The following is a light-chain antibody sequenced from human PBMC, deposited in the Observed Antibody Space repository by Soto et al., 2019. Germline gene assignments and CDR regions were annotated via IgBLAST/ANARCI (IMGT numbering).Light chain of an antibody. CDR2: GAS. CDR1: QSVSSSF. V-gene: IGKV3-20*01. J-gene: IGKJ1*01. CDR3: QQYDSSPWT. Sequence: EIVLTQSPGTLSLSPGERATLSCRASQSVSSSFLAWYQQKPGQAPRLLIYGASNRATGIPDRFSGSGSGTDFTLTISRLEPEDFAVYYCQQYDSSPWTFGQGTKVVIE.